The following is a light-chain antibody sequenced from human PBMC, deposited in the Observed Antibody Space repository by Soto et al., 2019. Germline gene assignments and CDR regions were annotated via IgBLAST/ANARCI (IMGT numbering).Light chain of an antibody. Sequence: EIVLTQSPGTLSLSPGERGTLSCRAGQSISSSYLAWYQQKPGQAPRLLIYGGSSRATGIPDRFSGSGSGTDFTLTISRLEPEDFAVYYWQQYATSPRTFGQGTKVEI. CDR2: GGS. CDR3: QQYATSPRT. J-gene: IGKJ1*01. CDR1: QSISSSY. V-gene: IGKV3-20*01.